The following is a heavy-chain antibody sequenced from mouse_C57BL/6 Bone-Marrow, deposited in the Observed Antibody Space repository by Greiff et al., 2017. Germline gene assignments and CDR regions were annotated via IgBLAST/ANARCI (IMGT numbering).Heavy chain of an antibody. CDR1: GYTFTNYW. CDR2: IYPGGGYT. V-gene: IGHV1-63*01. CDR3: ARREAYYYGSYLYFDV. D-gene: IGHD1-1*01. J-gene: IGHJ1*03. Sequence: QVQLQQSGAELVRPGTSVKMSCTASGYTFTNYWIGWAKQRPGHGLEWIGDIYPGGGYTNYNEKFKGKAPLTADKSSITVYMQCSSLTSEDSAIYYCARREAYYYGSYLYFDVWGTGTTVTVSS.